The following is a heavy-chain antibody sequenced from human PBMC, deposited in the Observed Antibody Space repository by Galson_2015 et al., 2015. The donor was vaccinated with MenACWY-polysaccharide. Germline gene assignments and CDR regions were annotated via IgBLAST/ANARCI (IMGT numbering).Heavy chain of an antibody. CDR3: ARITGGEYFQY. J-gene: IGHJ1*01. Sequence: QSGAEVKKPGESLKISCKGLGYSFTSYWIGWVRQMPGKGLEWMGIIYPGGSDARFSPSFQGQVTMSVDKSISTAYLQWNSLKASDTAIYYCARITGGEYFQYWGQGALGTV. D-gene: IGHD3-10*01. V-gene: IGHV5-51*03. CDR2: IYPGGSDA. CDR1: GYSFTSYW.